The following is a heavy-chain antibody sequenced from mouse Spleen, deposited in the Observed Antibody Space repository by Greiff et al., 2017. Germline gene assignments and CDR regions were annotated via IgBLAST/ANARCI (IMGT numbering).Heavy chain of an antibody. CDR2: IYPGSGNT. J-gene: IGHJ3*01. CDR3: ARSDSNFSWFAY. Sequence: QVQLQQSGPELVKPGASVKISCKASGYSFTSYYIHWVKQRPGQGLEWIGWIYPGSGNTKYNEKFKGKATLTADTSSSTAYMQLSSLTSEDSAVYYCARSDSNFSWFAYWGQGTLVTVSA. CDR1: GYSFTSYY. V-gene: IGHV1-66*01. D-gene: IGHD2-5*01.